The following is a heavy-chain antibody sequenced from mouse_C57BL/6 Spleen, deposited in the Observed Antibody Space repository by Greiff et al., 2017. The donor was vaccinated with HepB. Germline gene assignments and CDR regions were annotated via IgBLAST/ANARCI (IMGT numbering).Heavy chain of an antibody. D-gene: IGHD1-1*01. CDR3: ARRITTVVDYYAMDY. V-gene: IGHV1-39*01. CDR1: GYSFTDYN. CDR2: INPNYGTT. Sequence: VQLKQSGPELVKPGASVKISCKASGYSFTDYNMNWVKQSNGKSLEWIGVINPNYGTTRYNQKFKGKATVTVDQSSSTAYMQLNSLTSEDSAVYYCARRITTVVDYYAMDYWGQGTSVTVSS. J-gene: IGHJ4*01.